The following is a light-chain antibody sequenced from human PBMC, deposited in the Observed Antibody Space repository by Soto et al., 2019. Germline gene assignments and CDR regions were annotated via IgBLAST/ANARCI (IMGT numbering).Light chain of an antibody. CDR1: QSISSW. Sequence: DIQMTQSPSTLSASVGDRVTITCRASQSISSWLAWYQQKPGKAPNLLIYKESSLESGVPTRFSGSVSGTGFTLTASSLQPNDFAKYYCEQYNSYPLTFGGGPNVVIK. V-gene: IGKV1-5*03. CDR3: EQYNSYPLT. CDR2: KES. J-gene: IGKJ4*01.